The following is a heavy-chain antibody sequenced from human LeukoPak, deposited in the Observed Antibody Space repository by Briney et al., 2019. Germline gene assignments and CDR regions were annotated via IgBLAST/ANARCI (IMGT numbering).Heavy chain of an antibody. J-gene: IGHJ3*02. Sequence: GGSLRLSCAASGFTFSSYAMSWVRQAPGKGLEWVSAISGSGGSTYYADSVKGRFTISRDNSKNTLYLQMNSLKTEDTAVYYCAREVAVQRLAFDIWGQGTMVTVSS. CDR2: ISGSGGST. D-gene: IGHD2-15*01. V-gene: IGHV3-23*01. CDR1: GFTFSSYA. CDR3: AREVAVQRLAFDI.